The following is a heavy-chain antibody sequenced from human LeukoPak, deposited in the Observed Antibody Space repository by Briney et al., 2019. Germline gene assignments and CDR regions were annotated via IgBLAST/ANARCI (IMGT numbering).Heavy chain of an antibody. D-gene: IGHD3-22*01. CDR3: ARAKHYYDSSGYYPDAFDI. V-gene: IGHV4-4*07. CDR1: GGSISSYY. CDR2: IYTSGST. Sequence: PSETLSLTCTVSGGSISSYYWSWIRQPAGKGLEWIGRIYTSGSTNYNPSLKSRVTISVDTSKNQFSLKLSSVTAADTAVYYCARAKHYYDSSGYYPDAFDIWGQGTMVTVSS. J-gene: IGHJ3*02.